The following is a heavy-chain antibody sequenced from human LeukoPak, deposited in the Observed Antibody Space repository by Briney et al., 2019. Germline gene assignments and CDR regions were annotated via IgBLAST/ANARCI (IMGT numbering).Heavy chain of an antibody. Sequence: GGSLRLSCAASGFTFSSYWMSWVRQAPGKGLEWVANIKQDGSEEYYVDSVKGRFTISRDNAKNSLYLQMNSLRAEDTAVYYCARDGRATSWLGTYYYYYYGMDVWGQGTTVTVSS. J-gene: IGHJ6*02. CDR2: IKQDGSEE. CDR1: GFTFSSYW. V-gene: IGHV3-7*03. CDR3: ARDGRATSWLGTYYYYYYGMDV. D-gene: IGHD6-19*01.